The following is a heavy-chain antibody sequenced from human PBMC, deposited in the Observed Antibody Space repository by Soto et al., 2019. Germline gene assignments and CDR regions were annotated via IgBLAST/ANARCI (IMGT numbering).Heavy chain of an antibody. CDR2: IRSKGSGGTS. V-gene: IGHV3-49*04. CDR3: TRDQPITP. D-gene: IGHD3-10*01. CDR1: GFTFGDYA. J-gene: IGHJ3*01. Sequence: GGSLRLSCTASGFTFGDYAMSWVRQAPGKGLEWVGFIRSKGSGGTSEYAASVKGRFTFSRDDSKRIAYLQTNSLKIEDTGVYYCTRDQPITPWGQGTVVTVSS.